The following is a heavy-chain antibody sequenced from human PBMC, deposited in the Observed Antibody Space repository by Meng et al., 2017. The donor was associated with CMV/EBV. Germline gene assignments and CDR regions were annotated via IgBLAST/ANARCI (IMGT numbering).Heavy chain of an antibody. D-gene: IGHD3-3*01. Sequence: SVTVSCKASGGTFSSYAISWVRQAPGQGLEWMGGNIPIFGTANYAQKFQGRVTITTDESTSTAYMELSSLRSEDTAVYYCARPSTARRVWSGYPHDYYYGMDVWGQGTTVTVSS. J-gene: IGHJ6*02. CDR3: ARPSTARRVWSGYPHDYYYGMDV. CDR2: NIPIFGTA. V-gene: IGHV1-69*05. CDR1: GGTFSSYA.